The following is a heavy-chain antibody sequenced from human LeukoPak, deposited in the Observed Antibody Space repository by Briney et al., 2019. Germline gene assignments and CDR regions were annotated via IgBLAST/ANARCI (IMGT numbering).Heavy chain of an antibody. V-gene: IGHV3-30-3*01. CDR3: ARVPKTYYYDSSGYSLRGYFDY. Sequence: GGSLRLSCAASGFIFSSHAMHWVRQAPGKGLEWVAVISYDGSNKYYADSVKGRFTISRDNSKNTLYLQMNSLRAEDTAVYYCARVPKTYYYDSSGYSLRGYFDYWGQGTLVTVSS. D-gene: IGHD3-22*01. CDR2: ISYDGSNK. CDR1: GFIFSSHA. J-gene: IGHJ4*02.